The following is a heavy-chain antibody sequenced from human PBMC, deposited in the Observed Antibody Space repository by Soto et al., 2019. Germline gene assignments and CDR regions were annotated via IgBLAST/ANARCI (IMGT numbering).Heavy chain of an antibody. J-gene: IGHJ4*02. CDR1: GYTFTGYY. CDR3: AREWGRGVTTWEALDY. Sequence: QVQLVQSGAEVKKPGASVKVSCKASGYTFTGYYMHWVRQAPGQGLEWMGWINPNSGGTNYAQKFQGRVTMTRDTPISTAYMELSRLRSADTAVYYCAREWGRGVTTWEALDYWGQGTLVTVSS. V-gene: IGHV1-2*02. D-gene: IGHD4-17*01. CDR2: INPNSGGT.